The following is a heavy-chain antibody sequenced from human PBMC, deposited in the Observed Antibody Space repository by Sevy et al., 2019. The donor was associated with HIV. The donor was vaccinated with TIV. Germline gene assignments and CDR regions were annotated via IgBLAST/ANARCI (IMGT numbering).Heavy chain of an antibody. V-gene: IGHV3-66*02. CDR1: GFTVNDKY. CDR3: VSLFLSYRSGWSYFDY. D-gene: IGHD6-19*01. CDR2: IFSSGST. Sequence: GGSLRLSCAISGFTVNDKYIIWVRQAPGKGLESVSVIFSSGSTYYADSAKGRFTISRDNSKNTVYLQMNSVRAEDTAVYYCVSLFLSYRSGWSYFDYWGQGTLVTVSS. J-gene: IGHJ4*02.